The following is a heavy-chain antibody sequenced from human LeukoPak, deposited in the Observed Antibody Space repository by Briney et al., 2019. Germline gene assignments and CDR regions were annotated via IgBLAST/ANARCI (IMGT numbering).Heavy chain of an antibody. CDR3: AREGPRGNSQFDY. D-gene: IGHD2/OR15-2a*01. Sequence: GRSLRLSCAASGFTFSSYGMHWVRQAPGKGLEWVALIWYDGSNKYYADSVKGRLTISRDNSKNTLYLQMNSLRAEDTAVYYCAREGPRGNSQFDYWGQGTLVTVSS. CDR1: GFTFSSYG. J-gene: IGHJ4*02. V-gene: IGHV3-33*01. CDR2: IWYDGSNK.